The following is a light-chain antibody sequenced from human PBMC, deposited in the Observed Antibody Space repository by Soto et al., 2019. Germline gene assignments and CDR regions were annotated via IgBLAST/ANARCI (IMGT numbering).Light chain of an antibody. CDR2: GVS. CDR1: SSDVGGYNY. Sequence: QSALTQPASVSGSPGQSITISCTGTSSDVGGYNYVSWYQQHPGKAPKLRIYGVSNRPSGVSNRFSGSKSGNTASLTISGLQAEDEGDYYCSSYASSSSLRVFGGGTKLTVL. J-gene: IGLJ3*02. CDR3: SSYASSSSLRV. V-gene: IGLV2-14*01.